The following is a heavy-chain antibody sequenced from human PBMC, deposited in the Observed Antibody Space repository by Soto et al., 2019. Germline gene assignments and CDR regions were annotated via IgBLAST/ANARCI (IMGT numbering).Heavy chain of an antibody. CDR2: IYHIGST. Sequence: SETLSLTCTVSGGSISSYYWTWIRQPPGKGLEWIGYIYHIGSTNYNPSLKSRVTISVDTSNNQFSLKLSSVTAADTAVYYCARSSATQLWWFDPWGQGTLVTVSS. V-gene: IGHV4-59*01. CDR1: GGSISSYY. D-gene: IGHD6-25*01. J-gene: IGHJ5*02. CDR3: ARSSATQLWWFDP.